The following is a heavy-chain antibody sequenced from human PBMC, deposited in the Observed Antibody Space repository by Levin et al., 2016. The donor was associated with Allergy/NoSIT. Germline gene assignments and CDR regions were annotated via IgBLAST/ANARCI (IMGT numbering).Heavy chain of an antibody. D-gene: IGHD3-22*01. CDR3: AKYYDISAYYFLRGDYFDY. J-gene: IGHJ4*02. Sequence: GESLKISCAASGFNFGRYTMNWVRQAPGKGLEWVSIISNDGADMNYAVSVKGRFTISRDNAKNSLFLQMNSLRAEDTAVYYCAKYYDISAYYFLRGDYFDYWGQGTLVTVSS. CDR1: GFNFGRYT. CDR2: ISNDGADM. V-gene: IGHV3-21*06.